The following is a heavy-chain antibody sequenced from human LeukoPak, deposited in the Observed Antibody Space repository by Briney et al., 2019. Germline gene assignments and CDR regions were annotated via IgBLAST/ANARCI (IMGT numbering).Heavy chain of an antibody. Sequence: GGSLRLSCAASGFTFRSYAMSWVRQAPGKGLEWVSGISGSGGSTYYADPVKGRFTISRDNSKNTLYLQMNSLRAEDTAVYYCAKDPEYSSGWYAGDYWGQGTLVTVSS. D-gene: IGHD6-19*01. J-gene: IGHJ4*02. CDR1: GFTFRSYA. CDR2: ISGSGGST. V-gene: IGHV3-23*01. CDR3: AKDPEYSSGWYAGDY.